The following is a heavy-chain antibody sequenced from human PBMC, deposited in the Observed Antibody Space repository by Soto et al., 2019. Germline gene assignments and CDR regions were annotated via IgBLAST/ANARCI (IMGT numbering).Heavy chain of an antibody. D-gene: IGHD3-16*01. J-gene: IGHJ5*02. CDR3: ATMIRGLIHWLDP. CDR2: MYPNNGQT. CDR1: GDTFSNFD. Sequence: QVQLVQSGAEVKRPGASVKVSCKASGDTFSNFDFNWVRQATGQGPEWMGWMYPNNGQTAYARTFXXRXXMTWNSSTSTACMELSSLTSEDTAVYYCATMIRGLIHWLDPWGQGTLVTVSS. V-gene: IGHV1-8*01.